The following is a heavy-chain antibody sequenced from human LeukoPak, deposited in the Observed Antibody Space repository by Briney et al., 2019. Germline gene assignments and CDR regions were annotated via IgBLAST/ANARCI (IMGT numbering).Heavy chain of an antibody. V-gene: IGHV3-23*01. D-gene: IGHD3-10*01. Sequence: PGGSLRLSCAASGFTFSSYAMSWVRQAPGKGLEWVSAISGSGGSTYYADSVKGRFTISRDNSKNTLYLQMNSLRAEDTAVYYCAKDSEDYYGSGSPDAFDIWGQGTMVTVSS. CDR2: ISGSGGST. CDR1: GFTFSSYA. J-gene: IGHJ3*02. CDR3: AKDSEDYYGSGSPDAFDI.